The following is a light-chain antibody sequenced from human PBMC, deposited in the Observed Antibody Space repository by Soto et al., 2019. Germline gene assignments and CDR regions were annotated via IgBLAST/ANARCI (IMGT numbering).Light chain of an antibody. CDR3: QQYENYWT. Sequence: DIQVTQSPPTLSASVGDRVTITCRASQTISTWMAWYQQKPGKAPKLLVYDVSTLGSGVPSRFSGSGSGTEFTLTISNLQPDDIATYYCQQYENYWTFGQGTKVDIK. J-gene: IGKJ1*01. V-gene: IGKV1-5*01. CDR2: DVS. CDR1: QTISTW.